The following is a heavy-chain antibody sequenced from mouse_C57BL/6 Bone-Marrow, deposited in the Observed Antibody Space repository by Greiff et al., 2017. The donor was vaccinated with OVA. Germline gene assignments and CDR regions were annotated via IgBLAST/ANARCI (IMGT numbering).Heavy chain of an antibody. J-gene: IGHJ3*01. CDR3: AISSGPTWFAY. V-gene: IGHV1-74*01. CDR2: IHPSDSDT. Sequence: QVQLKQPGAELVKPGASVKVSCKASGYTFTSYWMHWVKQRPGQGLEWIGRIHPSDSDTNYNQKFKGKATSTVDKSSSTAYMQLSSLTSEDSAVYYCAISSGPTWFAYWGQGTLVTVSA. CDR1: GYTFTSYW. D-gene: IGHD3-2*02.